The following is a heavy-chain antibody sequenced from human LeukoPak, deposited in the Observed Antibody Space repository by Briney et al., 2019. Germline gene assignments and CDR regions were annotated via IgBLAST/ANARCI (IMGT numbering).Heavy chain of an antibody. CDR3: ARGTTDAY. Sequence: ASVNVSCKASGYTFTSYYIDWVRQAPGQGLEWMGVINPSGGSTRCAQKFQGRVTMTGDPSTRTVYMELSSLTSDDTAVYYCARGTTDAYWGQGTPGTVSS. J-gene: IGHJ4*02. CDR1: GYTFTSYY. CDR2: INPSGGST. D-gene: IGHD1-1*01. V-gene: IGHV1-46*01.